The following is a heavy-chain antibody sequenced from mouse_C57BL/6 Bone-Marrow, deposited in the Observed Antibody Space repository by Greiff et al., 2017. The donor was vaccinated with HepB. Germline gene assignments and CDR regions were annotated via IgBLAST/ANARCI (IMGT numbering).Heavy chain of an antibody. CDR3: ARSGVLQAYFDY. Sequence: QVQLQQPGAELVKPGASVKMSCKASGYTFTSYWITWVKQRPGQGLEWIGDIYPGSGSTNYNEKFKSKATLTVDTSSSTAYMQLSSLTSEDSAVYYCARSGVLQAYFDYWGQGTTLTVSS. J-gene: IGHJ2*01. D-gene: IGHD2-14*01. CDR1: GYTFTSYW. CDR2: IYPGSGST. V-gene: IGHV1-55*01.